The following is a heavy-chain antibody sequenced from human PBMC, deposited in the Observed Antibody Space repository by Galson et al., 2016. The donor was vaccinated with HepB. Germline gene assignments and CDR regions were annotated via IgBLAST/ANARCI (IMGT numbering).Heavy chain of an antibody. CDR1: GFFFSNYG. J-gene: IGHJ6*02. Sequence: SLRLSCAASGFFFSNYGMHWVRQAPGKGLAWVAVVSYDGYSKYYADSVKGRFTISRDNSKTTMYLQMNSLRVEDTAVYYCAKDVYTSGSGYGMDVWGQGTTVTVSS. CDR3: AKDVYTSGSGYGMDV. V-gene: IGHV3-30*18. CDR2: VSYDGYSK. D-gene: IGHD3-10*01.